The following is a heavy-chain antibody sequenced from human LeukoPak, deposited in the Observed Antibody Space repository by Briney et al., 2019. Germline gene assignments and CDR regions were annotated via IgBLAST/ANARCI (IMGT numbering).Heavy chain of an antibody. CDR2: ISPNSGGT. CDR3: VRGHGIGVAGTIWFDP. Sequence: ASVKVSCKASGGTFSSYAISWVRQAPGQGLEWMGWISPNSGGTNYAQKFQGRVTMTRDTSISTAYMELSRLRSDDTAVYYCVRGHGIGVAGTIWFDPWGQGTLVTVSS. J-gene: IGHJ5*02. CDR1: GGTFSSYA. V-gene: IGHV1-2*02. D-gene: IGHD6-19*01.